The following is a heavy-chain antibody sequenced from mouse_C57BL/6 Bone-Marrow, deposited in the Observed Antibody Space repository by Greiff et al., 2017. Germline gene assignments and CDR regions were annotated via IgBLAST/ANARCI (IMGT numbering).Heavy chain of an antibody. D-gene: IGHD2-5*01. CDR1: GYTFTSYW. Sequence: QVQLQQPGAELVKPGASVKMSCKASGYTFTSYWITWVKQRPGQGLEWIGDIYPGSGSTNYNETFKSKATLTVDTASSTAYMQLSSLTSEDSAVYYCARVEDYSNCAWFAYWGQGTTLTVSS. J-gene: IGHJ2*01. CDR3: ARVEDYSNCAWFAY. V-gene: IGHV1-55*01. CDR2: IYPGSGST.